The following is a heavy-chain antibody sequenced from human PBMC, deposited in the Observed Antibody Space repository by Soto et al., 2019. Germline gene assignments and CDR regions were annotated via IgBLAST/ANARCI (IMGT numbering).Heavy chain of an antibody. CDR3: AKTQSSSWCLDY. J-gene: IGHJ4*02. CDR1: GFTFSSYA. CDR2: ISGSGGST. V-gene: IGHV3-23*01. D-gene: IGHD6-13*01. Sequence: GGFLRLSCAASGFTFSSYAMSWVRQAPGKGLEWVSAISGSGGSTYYADSVKGRFTISRDNSKNTLYLQMNSLRAEDTAVYYCAKTQSSSWCLDYWGQGTLVTVSS.